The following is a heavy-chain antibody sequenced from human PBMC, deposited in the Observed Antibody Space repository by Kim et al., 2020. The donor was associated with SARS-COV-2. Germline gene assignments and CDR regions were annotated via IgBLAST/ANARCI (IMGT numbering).Heavy chain of an antibody. CDR1: GGSISSYY. J-gene: IGHJ4*02. V-gene: IGHV4-59*01. D-gene: IGHD5-18*01. CDR3: ARVNGYSYGYTQFDY. CDR2: IYYSGST. Sequence: SETLSLTCTVSGGSISSYYWSWIRQPPGKGLEWIGYIYYSGSTNYNPSLKSRVTISVDTSKNQFSLKLSSVTAADTAVYYCARVNGYSYGYTQFDYWGQGTLVTVSS.